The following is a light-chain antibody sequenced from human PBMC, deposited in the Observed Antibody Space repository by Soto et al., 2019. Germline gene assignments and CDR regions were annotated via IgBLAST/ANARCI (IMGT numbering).Light chain of an antibody. CDR2: AVN. CDR3: SYYRSSDTLEV. J-gene: IGLJ1*01. Sequence: QSVLTQPASVSASPGQSIFISCTGTSEDIGAYDYVSWYQQHPGKAPKLILYAVNDRPSGVSSRFSGSKSGNTASLTISGVQPDDEADYYCSYYRSSDTLEVFGTGTKVTVL. CDR1: SEDIGAYDY. V-gene: IGLV2-14*01.